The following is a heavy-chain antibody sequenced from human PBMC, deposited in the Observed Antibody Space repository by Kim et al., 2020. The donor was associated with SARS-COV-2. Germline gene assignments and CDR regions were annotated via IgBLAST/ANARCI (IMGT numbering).Heavy chain of an antibody. J-gene: IGHJ6*01. CDR2: ISYDGSNK. V-gene: IGHV3-30*18. CDR3: AKDLARCLAPPHSYGL. D-gene: IGHD4-17*01. CDR1: GFTFRNYA. Sequence: GGSLRLSCAASGFTFRNYALHWVRQAPGKGLEWVAVISYDGSNKYYADSVKGRFPISRDNSKATLSLHWNILRIDDPALFFCAKDLARCLAPPHSYGL.